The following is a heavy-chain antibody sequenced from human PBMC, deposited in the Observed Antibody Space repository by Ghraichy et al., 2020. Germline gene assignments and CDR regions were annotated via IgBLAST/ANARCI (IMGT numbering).Heavy chain of an antibody. D-gene: IGHD5-12*01. CDR1: GYTFTSYG. CDR2: ISAYNGNT. CDR3: ARDLRGDIVATIDYYYYYGMDV. Sequence: ASVKVSCKASGYTFTSYGISWVRQAPGQGLEWMGWISAYNGNTNYAQKLQGRVTMTTDTSTSTAYMELRSLRSDDTAVYYCARDLRGDIVATIDYYYYYGMDVWGQGTTVTVSS. J-gene: IGHJ6*02. V-gene: IGHV1-18*01.